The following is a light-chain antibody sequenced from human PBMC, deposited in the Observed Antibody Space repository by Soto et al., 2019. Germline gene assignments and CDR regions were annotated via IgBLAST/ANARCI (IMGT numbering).Light chain of an antibody. Sequence: EIVLTQSPDTLSLSPGERATLSCRASQSVSSSYLAWYQQKPGQAPRLLIYGASSRATGIPDRFSGSGSGTDFTLTISRLEPEDFAVYYCQQYGSSPRTFVQGTKVEIQ. J-gene: IGKJ1*01. V-gene: IGKV3-20*01. CDR1: QSVSSSY. CDR3: QQYGSSPRT. CDR2: GAS.